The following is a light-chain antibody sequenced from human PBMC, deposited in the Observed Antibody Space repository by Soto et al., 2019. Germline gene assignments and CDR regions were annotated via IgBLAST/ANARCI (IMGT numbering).Light chain of an antibody. CDR3: QQYYSYPLLT. V-gene: IGKV3-11*01. CDR1: QSVSSY. Sequence: EIVLTQSPATLSLSPGERATLSCRASQSVSSYLAWYQQKPGQAPRLLIYDASNRATGIPARFSGSGSGTDFTLTISSLEPEDFATYYCQQYYSYPLLTFGGGTKVEIK. CDR2: DAS. J-gene: IGKJ4*01.